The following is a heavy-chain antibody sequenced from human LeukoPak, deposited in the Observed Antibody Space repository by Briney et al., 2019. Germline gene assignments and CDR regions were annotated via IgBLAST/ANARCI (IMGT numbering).Heavy chain of an antibody. D-gene: IGHD6-19*01. Sequence: PGGSLRLSCAASGFTFSSYEMNWVRQAPGKGLEWVSYIGSSGSTIYYADSVKGRFTISRDNAKNSLYLQMNSLRAEDTAVYYCAKGRGRIAVAGRNYFDYWGQGTLVTVSS. CDR1: GFTFSSYE. CDR3: AKGRGRIAVAGRNYFDY. CDR2: IGSSGSTI. J-gene: IGHJ4*02. V-gene: IGHV3-48*03.